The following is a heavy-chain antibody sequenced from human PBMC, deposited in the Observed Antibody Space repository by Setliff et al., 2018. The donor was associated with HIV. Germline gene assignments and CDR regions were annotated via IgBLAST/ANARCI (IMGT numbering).Heavy chain of an antibody. V-gene: IGHV3-30*02. CDR2: IWYDGSEK. Sequence: PGGSLRLSCTTSGFTFGSYGMHWVRQAPGKGLEWVANIWYDGSEKYYADSVKGRFTISRDKSKNTLFLQMNSLRPEDTATYYCVRDPIEGYPDYFDYWGQGTLVTVSS. CDR3: VRDPIEGYPDYFDY. J-gene: IGHJ4*02. CDR1: GFTFGSYG. D-gene: IGHD1-26*01.